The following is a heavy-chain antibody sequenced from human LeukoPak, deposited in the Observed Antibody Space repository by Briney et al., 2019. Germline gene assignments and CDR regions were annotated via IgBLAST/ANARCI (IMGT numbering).Heavy chain of an antibody. Sequence: SETLSLTCAVYGGSFSGYYWSWIRQPPGKGLEWIGEINHSGSTNYNPSLKSRVTISVDTSKNQFSLKLSSVTAADTAVYYCARGLLYYLDYWGQGALVTVSS. CDR3: ARGLLYYLDY. CDR1: GGSFSGYY. J-gene: IGHJ4*02. D-gene: IGHD2-15*01. CDR2: INHSGST. V-gene: IGHV4-34*01.